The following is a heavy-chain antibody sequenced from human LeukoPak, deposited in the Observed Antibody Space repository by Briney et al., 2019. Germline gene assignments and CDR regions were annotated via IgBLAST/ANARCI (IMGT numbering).Heavy chain of an antibody. V-gene: IGHV4-4*07. CDR2: IYTSENT. CDR3: ARERGYCFDP. CDR1: GDSISSYY. D-gene: IGHD3-3*01. J-gene: IGHJ5*02. Sequence: SETLSLTFTVSGDSISSYYWSWIRQPAGKGLEWIGRIYTSENTNYNPSLKSRVTMSVDRSKNQFSLKLSSVTAADTAVYYCARERGYCFDPWGQGMLVTVPS.